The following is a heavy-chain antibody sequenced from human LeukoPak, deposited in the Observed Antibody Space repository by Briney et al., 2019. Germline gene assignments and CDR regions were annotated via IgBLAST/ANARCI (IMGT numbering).Heavy chain of an antibody. J-gene: IGHJ4*02. CDR1: GFTFSSYV. Sequence: GWSLTRECEADGFTFSSYVMLWARQAPGKGVLGAAAIWYDGSKAYYPYFVWCRFTLSSDNSQNTLHLPINRQRADDTAVCHCARSIAAAWTYYFDYWGQGTLVTVST. V-gene: IGHV3-33*01. D-gene: IGHD6-13*01. CDR3: ARSIAAAWTYYFDY. CDR2: IWYDGSKA.